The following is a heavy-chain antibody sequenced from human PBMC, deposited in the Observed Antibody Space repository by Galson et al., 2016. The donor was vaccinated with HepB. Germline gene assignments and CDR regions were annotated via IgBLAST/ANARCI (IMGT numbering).Heavy chain of an antibody. V-gene: IGHV4-59*01. J-gene: IGHJ4*02. CDR1: GGSISSYY. Sequence: SETLSLTCTVSGGSISSYYWSWIRQPPGKGLEWIGSVYYSGSTNYNSSLKSQVTLSLDTSKNQFSLKLNSVTAADTAVYYCASAVTGSFDFWGQGTLVTVSS. D-gene: IGHD4-11*01. CDR3: ASAVTGSFDF. CDR2: VYYSGST.